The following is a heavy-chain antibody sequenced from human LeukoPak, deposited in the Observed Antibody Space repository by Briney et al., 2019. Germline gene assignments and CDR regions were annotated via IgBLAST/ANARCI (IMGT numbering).Heavy chain of an antibody. CDR2: IYTSGST. J-gene: IGHJ5*02. V-gene: IGHV4-4*07. CDR1: GGSFSGYY. D-gene: IGHD4-11*01. CDR3: AIDRATVTNDYWFDP. Sequence: SETLSLTCAVYGGSFSGYYWSWIRQPAGKGLEWIGRIYTSGSTNYNPSLKSRVTISSDTSKKQFSLKLTYVTAADTAVYYCAIDRATVTNDYWFDPWGQGTLVTVSS.